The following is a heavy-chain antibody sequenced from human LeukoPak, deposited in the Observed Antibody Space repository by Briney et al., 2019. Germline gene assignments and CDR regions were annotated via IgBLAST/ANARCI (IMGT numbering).Heavy chain of an antibody. CDR3: ARDCTNGVCIDY. CDR1: GFTFSSYA. Sequence: GGSLRLSCAASGFTFSSYAMSWVRQAPGKGLEWVSAISGNGGSTYYADSVKGRFTISRDNSKNTLYLQMNSLRADDTAVYYCARDCTNGVCIDYWGQGTLVTVSS. CDR2: ISGNGGST. D-gene: IGHD2-8*01. V-gene: IGHV3-23*01. J-gene: IGHJ4*02.